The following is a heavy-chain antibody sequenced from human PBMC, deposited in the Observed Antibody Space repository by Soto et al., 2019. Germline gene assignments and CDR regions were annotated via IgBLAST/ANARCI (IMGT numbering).Heavy chain of an antibody. CDR3: TRDHPRYWYGVLTPMGCSGLDG. CDR2: IRSKAYGGTT. CDR1: GFTFGDYA. J-gene: IGHJ6*02. Sequence: LGLSCTASGFTFGDYAMSWFRQARGKGLEWVGFIRSKAYGGTTEYAASVKGRFTISRDDSKSIAYLQMNSLKTEDTAVYYCTRDHPRYWYGVLTPMGCSGLDGWGQG. D-gene: IGHD3-10*01. V-gene: IGHV3-49*03.